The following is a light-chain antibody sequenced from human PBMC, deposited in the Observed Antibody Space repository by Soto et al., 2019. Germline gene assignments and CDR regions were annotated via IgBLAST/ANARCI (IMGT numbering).Light chain of an antibody. J-gene: IGKJ1*01. CDR2: GAS. Sequence: EIVMTQCPATLSVSPGERFTLSCRASQSVSSNLAWYQQKPGQAPRLLIYGASRRAAGIPDRFSGSGSGTDFTLTISRLEPEDFAVYYCQQYGSSPRTFGQGTKVDIK. CDR3: QQYGSSPRT. CDR1: QSVSSN. V-gene: IGKV3-20*01.